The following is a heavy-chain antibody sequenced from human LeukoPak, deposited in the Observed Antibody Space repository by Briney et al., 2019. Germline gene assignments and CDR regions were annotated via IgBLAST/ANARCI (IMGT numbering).Heavy chain of an antibody. D-gene: IGHD2-2*01. Sequence: PGGSLRLSCAASGFTFSSYAMHWVRQAPGKGLEWVAVISYDGSNKYYADSVKGRFTISRDNSKNTLYLQMNSLRAEDTAVYYCAREGRYCSSTSCYSLYAFDIWGQRTMVTVSS. CDR1: GFTFSSYA. CDR3: AREGRYCSSTSCYSLYAFDI. J-gene: IGHJ3*02. V-gene: IGHV3-30-3*01. CDR2: ISYDGSNK.